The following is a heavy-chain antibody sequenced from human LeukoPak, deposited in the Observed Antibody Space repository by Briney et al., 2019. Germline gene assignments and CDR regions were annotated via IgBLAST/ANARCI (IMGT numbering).Heavy chain of an antibody. CDR1: GGTFSSYA. CDR3: AREVGIRGHFDY. Sequence: SVKVSCKASGGTFSSYAISWVRQAPGQGLEWMGGIIPIFGTANYAQKFQGRVTMTRDTSTSTVYMELSSLRSEDTAVYYCAREVGIRGHFDYWGRGTPVTVSS. CDR2: IIPIFGTA. D-gene: IGHD1-26*01. V-gene: IGHV1-69*05. J-gene: IGHJ4*02.